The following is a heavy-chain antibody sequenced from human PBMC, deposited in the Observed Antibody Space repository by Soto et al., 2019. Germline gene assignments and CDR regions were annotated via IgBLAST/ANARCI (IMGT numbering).Heavy chain of an antibody. Sequence: SETLSLTGTVSGGSMISYYWIWIRQPAGKGVEWIGRIYTSGSTNYNPSLKSRVTMSVDTSKNQFSLKLSSVTAADTAVYYCARRRASDYGGNNNPYYFDYWGQGTLVTVSS. CDR3: ARRRASDYGGNNNPYYFDY. J-gene: IGHJ4*02. CDR1: GGSMISYY. V-gene: IGHV4-4*07. D-gene: IGHD4-17*01. CDR2: IYTSGST.